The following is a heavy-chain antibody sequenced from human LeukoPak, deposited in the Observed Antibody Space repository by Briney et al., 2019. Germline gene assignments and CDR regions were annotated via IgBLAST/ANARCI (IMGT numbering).Heavy chain of an antibody. D-gene: IGHD6-19*01. CDR3: VSGRGWTSDY. CDR1: GFTFSTYS. J-gene: IGHJ4*02. Sequence: GGSLRLSCAASGFTFSTYSMTWVRQAPGKGLEWVANIKQDGSEKYYVDSVKGRFTISRDNAKTSLYLQMNSLRAEDTVMYYCVSGRGWTSDYWGQGTLVTVSS. CDR2: IKQDGSEK. V-gene: IGHV3-7*03.